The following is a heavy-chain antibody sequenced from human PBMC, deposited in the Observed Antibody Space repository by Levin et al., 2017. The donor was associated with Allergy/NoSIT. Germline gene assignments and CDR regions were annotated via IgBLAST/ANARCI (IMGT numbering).Heavy chain of an antibody. CDR1: GFTFSSYE. CDR3: ARNGYCSSTSCYPYYYYGMDV. D-gene: IGHD2-2*01. V-gene: IGHV3-48*03. Sequence: GESLKISCAASGFTFSSYEMNWVRQAPGKGLEWVSYISSSGSTIYYADSVKGRFTISRDNAKNSLYLQMNSLRAEDTAVYYCARNGYCSSTSCYPYYYYGMDVWGQGTTVTVSS. CDR2: ISSSGSTI. J-gene: IGHJ6*02.